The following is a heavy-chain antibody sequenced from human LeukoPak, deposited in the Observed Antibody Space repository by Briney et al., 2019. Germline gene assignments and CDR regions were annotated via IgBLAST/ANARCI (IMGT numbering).Heavy chain of an antibody. CDR3: GAGSESYFEAFDI. V-gene: IGHV1-69*01. CDR2: IIPIFGTA. Sequence: SVKVSCKASGGTFSSYAISWVRQAPGQGLEWMGGIIPIFGTANYAQKFQGSVTITADESTSTAYMKLSSVRSEDTAVYYCGAGSESYFEAFDIWGQGTMVTVSS. J-gene: IGHJ3*02. CDR1: GGTFSSYA. D-gene: IGHD3-10*01.